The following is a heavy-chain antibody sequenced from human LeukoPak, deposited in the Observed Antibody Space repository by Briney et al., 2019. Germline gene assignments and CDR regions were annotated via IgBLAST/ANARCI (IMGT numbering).Heavy chain of an antibody. CDR3: ARSYSSTPQYYYYYYMDV. D-gene: IGHD6-13*01. J-gene: IGHJ6*03. Sequence: PGGSLRLPCAASGFTFSSYAMHWVRQAPGKGLEYVSAISSNGGSTYYANSVKGRFTISRDNSKNTLYLQMGSLRAEDMAVYYCARSYSSTPQYYYYYYMDVWGKGTTVTVSS. V-gene: IGHV3-64*01. CDR1: GFTFSSYA. CDR2: ISSNGGST.